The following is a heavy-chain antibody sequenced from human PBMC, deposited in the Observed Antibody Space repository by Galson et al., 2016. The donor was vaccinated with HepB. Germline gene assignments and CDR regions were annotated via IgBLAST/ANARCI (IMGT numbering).Heavy chain of an antibody. CDR3: AKGNRGRGYLWKRVLKNDH. CDR2: ISLSGGT. V-gene: IGHV4-4*02. CDR1: GGPISSSKW. D-gene: IGHD3-16*01. Sequence: SETLSLTCAVSGGPISSSKWWSWVRQPPGKGPEWIGEISLSGGTSYIPSLQRRVTISIDKSKNQFSLKLSSVTAADTAVYYCAKGNRGRGYLWKRVLKNDHWGPGTVVTVSS. J-gene: IGHJ4*02.